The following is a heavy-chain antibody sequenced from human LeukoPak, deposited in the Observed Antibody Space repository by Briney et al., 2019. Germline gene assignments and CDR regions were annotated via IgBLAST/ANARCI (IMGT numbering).Heavy chain of an antibody. D-gene: IGHD1-7*01. V-gene: IGHV4-38-2*02. CDR1: GYSISSGYY. CDR2: TYHSGST. Sequence: KASETLSLTCTVSGYSISSGYYWGWIRQPPGKGLEWIGSTYHSGSTYYNPSLKSRVTISVDTSKNQFSLKLSSVTAADTAVYYCARDGRGTGITGTTVAFDIWGQGTMVTVSS. CDR3: ARDGRGTGITGTTVAFDI. J-gene: IGHJ3*02.